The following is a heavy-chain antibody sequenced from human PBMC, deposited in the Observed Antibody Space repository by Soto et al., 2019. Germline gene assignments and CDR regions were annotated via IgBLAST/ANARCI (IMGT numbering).Heavy chain of an antibody. CDR2: ISSSGSTI. D-gene: IGHD6-13*01. V-gene: IGHV3-48*03. Sequence: GGSLRLSCAASGFTFSSYEMNWVRQAPGKGLEWVSYISSSGSTIYYADSVKGRFTISRDNAKNSLYLQMNSLRAEDTAVYYCAREVRSSWYYYYYGMDVWGQGTTVTAP. CDR1: GFTFSSYE. J-gene: IGHJ6*02. CDR3: AREVRSSWYYYYYGMDV.